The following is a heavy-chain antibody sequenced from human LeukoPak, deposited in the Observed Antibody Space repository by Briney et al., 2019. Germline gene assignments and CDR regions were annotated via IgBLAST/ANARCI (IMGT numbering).Heavy chain of an antibody. Sequence: SETLSLTCTVSGGSISSSSYYWGWIRQPPGKGLEWIGSIYYSGSTYYSPSLKSRVTISVDTSKNQFSLKLSSVTAADTAVYYCARRLARYYYDSSGYSDYWGQGTLVTVSS. D-gene: IGHD3-22*01. CDR1: GGSISSSSYY. CDR2: IYYSGST. CDR3: ARRLARYYYDSSGYSDY. J-gene: IGHJ4*02. V-gene: IGHV4-39*01.